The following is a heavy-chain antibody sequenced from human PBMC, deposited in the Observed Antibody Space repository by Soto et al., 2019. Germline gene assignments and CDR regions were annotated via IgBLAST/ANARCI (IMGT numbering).Heavy chain of an antibody. Sequence: EVQLLESGGDLVQPGGSLRLSCAASGFTFSSFSMHWIRQTPGSGLEWFSTISGGSVNIDYAESVKGRFTISRDNSRNTLYLQMTRLRVEETATYYCAKDEFGGAAKYWGQGTLVSVSS. J-gene: IGHJ4*02. CDR3: AKDEFGGAAKY. V-gene: IGHV3-23*01. CDR1: GFTFSSFS. D-gene: IGHD1-26*01. CDR2: ISGGSVNI.